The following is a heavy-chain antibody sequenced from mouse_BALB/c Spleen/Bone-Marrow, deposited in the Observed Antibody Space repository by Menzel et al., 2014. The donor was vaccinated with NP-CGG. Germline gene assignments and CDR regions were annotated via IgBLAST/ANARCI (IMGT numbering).Heavy chain of an antibody. CDR2: IWTGGGT. CDR1: GFSLTSYD. CDR3: VRAMITAYYFDY. J-gene: IGHJ2*01. D-gene: IGHD2-4*01. Sequence: VQVVESGPGLVAPSQSLSITCTVSGFSLTSYDISWIRQPPGKGLEWLGVIWTGGGTNYNSAFMSRLSISKDNSKSQVFLKMNSLQTDDTAIYYCVRAMITAYYFDYWGQGTTLTVSS. V-gene: IGHV2-9-2*01.